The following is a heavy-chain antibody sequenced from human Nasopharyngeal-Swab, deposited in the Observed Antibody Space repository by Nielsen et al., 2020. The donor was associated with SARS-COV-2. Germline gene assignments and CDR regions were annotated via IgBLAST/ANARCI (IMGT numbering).Heavy chain of an antibody. CDR3: AKANSPAYSSSSPYYYGMDV. Sequence: GGSLRLSCAASGFTFSSYAMSWVRQASGKGLEWVSAISGSGGSTYYADSVKGRFTISRDNSKNTLYLQMNSLRAEDTAVYYCAKANSPAYSSSSPYYYGMDVWGQGTTVTVSS. D-gene: IGHD6-6*01. CDR1: GFTFSSYA. J-gene: IGHJ6*02. CDR2: ISGSGGST. V-gene: IGHV3-23*01.